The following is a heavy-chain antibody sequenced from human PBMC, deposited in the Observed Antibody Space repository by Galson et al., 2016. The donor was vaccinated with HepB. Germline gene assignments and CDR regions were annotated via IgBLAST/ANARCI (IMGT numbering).Heavy chain of an antibody. CDR3: ARDQNYYYGMDV. V-gene: IGHV3-21*01. CDR2: ISSSGKYI. J-gene: IGHJ6*02. D-gene: IGHD2/OR15-2a*01. Sequence: SLRLSCAASGISFSFYSMNWVRQAPGKGLGWVSSISSSGKYIYYADSVKGRFTISRDNAKNSLYLQMNSLRAEDTAVYYCARDQNYYYGMDVWGQGTTVTVSS. CDR1: GISFSFYS.